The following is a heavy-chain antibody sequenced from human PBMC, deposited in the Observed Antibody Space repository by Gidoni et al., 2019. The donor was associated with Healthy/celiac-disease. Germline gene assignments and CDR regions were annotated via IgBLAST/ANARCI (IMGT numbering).Heavy chain of an antibody. J-gene: IGHJ5*02. CDR2: IYYSGST. Sequence: QVQLQESGPGLVKPSETLSLTCTVAGGSISSYTGSWIRQPPGKGLEWIGYIYYSGSTNYNPARKSRVTIAVDTSKNKFSRKLSSVTAADTAGYYCARGWSSTRRIRGSWFDPWGQGTLVTVSS. V-gene: IGHV4-59*01. D-gene: IGHD6-19*01. CDR1: GGSISSYT. CDR3: ARGWSSTRRIRGSWFDP.